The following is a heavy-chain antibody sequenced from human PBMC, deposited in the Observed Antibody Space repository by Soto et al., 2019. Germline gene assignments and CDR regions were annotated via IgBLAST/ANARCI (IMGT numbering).Heavy chain of an antibody. CDR2: LTANGGST. V-gene: IGHV3-23*01. D-gene: IGHD2-21*02. CDR1: GFTFSGYA. CDR3: ASLGVGDWANYYYYYGMDG. J-gene: IGHJ6*02. Sequence: EGTVTLSCAASGFTFSGYALTWPRQARGLGLEWVSALTANGGSTYSADSMKGRFTISRDNSKNTLFLQMNSLRAEHTAVYYCASLGVGDWANYYYYYGMDGWRQRTTVTVSS.